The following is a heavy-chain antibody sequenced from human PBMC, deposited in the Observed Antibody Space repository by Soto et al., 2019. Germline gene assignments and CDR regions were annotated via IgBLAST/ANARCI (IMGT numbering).Heavy chain of an antibody. V-gene: IGHV4-30-4*01. CDR3: ASSMVRGAIGAVDA. J-gene: IGHJ3*01. CDR1: GGSISSGTSY. Sequence: QVQLQESGPGLVKPSQTLSLTCTVSGGSISSGTSYWTWIRQAPGTGLELIGYIYYSGNTFYNPSLKSRVTISIDTSKNQFSLKLRSVTAADTAVYYGASSMVRGAIGAVDAWGQGTVVAVSS. D-gene: IGHD3-10*01. CDR2: IYYSGNT.